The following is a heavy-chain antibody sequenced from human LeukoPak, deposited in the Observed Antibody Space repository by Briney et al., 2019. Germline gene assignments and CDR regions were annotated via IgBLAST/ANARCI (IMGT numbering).Heavy chain of an antibody. D-gene: IGHD5-24*01. J-gene: IGHJ4*02. CDR3: ARHEEEDGYNAKTIDY. CDR2: IYYSGHT. V-gene: IGHV4-30-2*03. CDR1: GGSISSGDYY. Sequence: SQTLSLTCTVSGGSISSGDYYWSWIRQPPGKGLEWIGAIYYSGHTYYNPSLKSRITMSVDTSKNQFSLKVSYVTAADTAVYYCARHEEEDGYNAKTIDYWGQGTLVTVYS.